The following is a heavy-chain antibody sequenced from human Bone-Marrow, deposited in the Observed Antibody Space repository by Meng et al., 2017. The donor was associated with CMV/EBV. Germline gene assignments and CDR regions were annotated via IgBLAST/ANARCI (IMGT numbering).Heavy chain of an antibody. CDR2: INHSGST. CDR3: ARGLVYGDPGDY. V-gene: IGHV4-34*01. CDR1: GGSFSGYY. J-gene: IGHJ4*02. Sequence: SETLSLTCAVYGGSFSGYYWSWIRQPPGKGLEWIGEINHSGSTNYNPSLKSRVTISVDTSKNQFSLKLRSVTAADTAVYYCARGLVYGDPGDYWGQGTLVTVSS. D-gene: IGHD4-17*01.